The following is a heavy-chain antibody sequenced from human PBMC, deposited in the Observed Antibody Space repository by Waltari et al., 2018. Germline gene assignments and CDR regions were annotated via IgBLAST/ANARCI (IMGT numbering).Heavy chain of an antibody. CDR3: AREYSSFEPIFDY. V-gene: IGHV4-34*01. CDR2: INRSGST. CDR1: DDSFSKYY. J-gene: IGHJ4*02. Sequence: QVQLHQWGAGLLKPSETLSVTCEVFDDSFSKYYWVWIRQSPGKGLEWIGEINRSGSTNYNPSLKGRVTISLDMSKKQVSLRVTSVTAADTAVYYCAREYSSFEPIFDYWGRGTLVTVSS. D-gene: IGHD5-12*01.